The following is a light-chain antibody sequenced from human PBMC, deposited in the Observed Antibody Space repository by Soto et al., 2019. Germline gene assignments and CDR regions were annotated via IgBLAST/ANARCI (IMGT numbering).Light chain of an antibody. J-gene: IGKJ4*01. Sequence: IQLTQSPSSLSASVGDRFTITCRASQGISSYLAWYQQKPGKAPKLLIYAASTLQSGVPSRFSGSGSGTDFTLTISSLQPEDFATYYCQQLSTYPLTFGGGTKVEIK. CDR2: AAS. CDR1: QGISSY. V-gene: IGKV1-9*01. CDR3: QQLSTYPLT.